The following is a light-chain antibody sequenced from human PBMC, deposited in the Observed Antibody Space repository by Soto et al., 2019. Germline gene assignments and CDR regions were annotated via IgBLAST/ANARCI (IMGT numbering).Light chain of an antibody. CDR1: QSISTY. CDR3: QQSYYTPLLT. CDR2: VAS. V-gene: IGKV1-39*01. J-gene: IGKJ4*01. Sequence: DIQMTQSPSSLSASVGDRVTITCRASQSISTYLNWYQQKPGEAPKLLIFVASNLRSGVPSRFSGSGSGTDFTLTIGSLQPEDFATYYCQQSYYTPLLTFGGGTKVEVK.